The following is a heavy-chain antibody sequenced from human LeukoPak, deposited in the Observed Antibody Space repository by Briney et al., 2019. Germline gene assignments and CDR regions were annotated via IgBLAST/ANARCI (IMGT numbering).Heavy chain of an antibody. CDR2: LHTRGGT. Sequence: PSETLSLTCTVSGGSIRSGSYYWSWIRQPAGKGLEWIGCLHTRGGTNYNRSRKSRVTISVDTSKTQFSLKLSSVTAADTVVYYCARAWAVYDFWCGYYEGNWFDPWGQGTLVTVSS. V-gene: IGHV4-61*02. J-gene: IGHJ5*02. CDR3: ARAWAVYDFWCGYYEGNWFDP. CDR1: GGSIRSGSYY. D-gene: IGHD3-3*01.